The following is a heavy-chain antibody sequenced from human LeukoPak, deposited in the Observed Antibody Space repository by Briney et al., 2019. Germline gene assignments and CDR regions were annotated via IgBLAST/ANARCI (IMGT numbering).Heavy chain of an antibody. D-gene: IGHD6-19*01. Sequence: GGSLRLSCAASGFTFSSYGMHWVRQAPGKGLEWVAVIWYDGSNKYYADSVKGRFTISRDNSKNTLYLQMNSLRAEDTAVYYCAKGRAVAGLNDYWGQGTLVTVSS. CDR2: IWYDGSNK. V-gene: IGHV3-33*06. CDR1: GFTFSSYG. CDR3: AKGRAVAGLNDY. J-gene: IGHJ4*02.